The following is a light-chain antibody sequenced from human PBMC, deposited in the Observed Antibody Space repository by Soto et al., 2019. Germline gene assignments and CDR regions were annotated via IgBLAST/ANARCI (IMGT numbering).Light chain of an antibody. J-gene: IGLJ1*01. CDR1: SSDIGGYNS. V-gene: IGLV2-8*01. CDR3: SSYTDTKSLG. CDR2: DVT. Sequence: QSALTQSPSASGSPGQSVTISCTGTSSDIGGYNSVSWYQQHPGKAPKVMIYDVTKRPSGVPDRFSGSKSGNTASLTVSALQAEDEADYYCSSYTDTKSLGFGTGTKLTVL.